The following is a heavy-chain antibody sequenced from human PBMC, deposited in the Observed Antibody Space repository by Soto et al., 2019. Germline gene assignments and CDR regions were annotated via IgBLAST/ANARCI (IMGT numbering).Heavy chain of an antibody. D-gene: IGHD4-4*01. CDR3: ARERATGWFDP. CDR2: IKQDGSEK. CDR1: GFTFSSYW. V-gene: IGHV3-7*01. Sequence: GGSLRLSCAAPGFTFSSYWMSWVRQAPGKGLEWVANIKQDGSEKYYVDSVKGRFTISRDNAKNSLYLQMNSLRAEDTAVYYCARERATGWFDPWGQGTLVTVSS. J-gene: IGHJ5*02.